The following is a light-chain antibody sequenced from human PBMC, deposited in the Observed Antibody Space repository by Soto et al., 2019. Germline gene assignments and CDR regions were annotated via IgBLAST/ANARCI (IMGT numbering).Light chain of an antibody. CDR2: RTD. CDR3: AAWDDSLNGHV. Sequence: QPVLTQPHSVSGTPGQRVTISCSGSSSNIGTNTVHWFQQLPGTAPKVLIYRTDQRPSGVPERFSGSKSGTSASLAISELQSEDEADYYCAAWDDSLNGHVFGTGTKVTVL. J-gene: IGLJ1*01. V-gene: IGLV1-44*01. CDR1: SSNIGTNT.